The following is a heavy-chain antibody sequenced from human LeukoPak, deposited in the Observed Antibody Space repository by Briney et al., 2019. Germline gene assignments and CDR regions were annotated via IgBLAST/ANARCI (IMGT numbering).Heavy chain of an antibody. CDR2: IYYSGST. J-gene: IGHJ5*02. CDR1: GGSISSSSYY. V-gene: IGHV4-39*01. CDR3: ARSGSGWYDNYNWFDP. D-gene: IGHD6-19*01. Sequence: KPSETLSLTCTVSGGSISSSSYYWGWIRQPPGKGLEWIGSIYYSGSTYYNPSLKSRVTISVDTSKNQFSLKLSSVTAADTAVYYCARSGSGWYDNYNWFDPWGQGTLVTVSS.